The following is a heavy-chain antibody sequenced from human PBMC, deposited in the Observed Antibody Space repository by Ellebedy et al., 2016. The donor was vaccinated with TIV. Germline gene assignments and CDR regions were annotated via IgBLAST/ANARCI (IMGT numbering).Heavy chain of an antibody. CDR2: ISFDGGNQ. D-gene: IGHD6-19*01. CDR3: AKDRSKEVQWLDDPFDI. CDR1: RIAFDLYG. J-gene: IGHJ3*02. V-gene: IGHV3-30*18. Sequence: GGSLSLSXVASRIAFDLYGMHWVRQAPGRGLEWVAVISFDGGNQYYADSVQGRFTISRDNSKNTLFLQMTSLRPEDTAVYFCAKDRSKEVQWLDDPFDIWGRGTMVTVSS.